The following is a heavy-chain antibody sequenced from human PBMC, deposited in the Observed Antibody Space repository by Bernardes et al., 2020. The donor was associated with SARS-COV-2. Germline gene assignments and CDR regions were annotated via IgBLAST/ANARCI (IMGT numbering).Heavy chain of an antibody. Sequence: GGSLRLSCAASGFTFSSYAMSWVRQAPGKGLEWVSAISGSGGSTYYADSVKGRFTISRDNSKNTLYLQMNSLRAEDTAVYYCARSQATVTTLHYYGMDVWGQGTTVTVSS. CDR2: ISGSGGST. D-gene: IGHD4-17*01. CDR1: GFTFSSYA. CDR3: ARSQATVTTLHYYGMDV. V-gene: IGHV3-23*01. J-gene: IGHJ6*02.